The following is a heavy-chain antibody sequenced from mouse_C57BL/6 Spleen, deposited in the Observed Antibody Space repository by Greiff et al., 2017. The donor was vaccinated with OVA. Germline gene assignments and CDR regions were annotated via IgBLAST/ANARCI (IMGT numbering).Heavy chain of an antibody. V-gene: IGHV1-4*01. CDR3: ARDPITTDYAMDY. D-gene: IGHD1-2*01. J-gene: IGHJ4*01. CDR1: GYTFTSYT. Sequence: VQLQQSGAELARPGASVKISCKASGYTFTSYTMHWVKQRPGQGLEWIGYINPSSGYTKYNQKFKDKATLTADKSSSTAYMQLSSLTSEDSAVYYCARDPITTDYAMDYWGQGTSVTVSS. CDR2: INPSSGYT.